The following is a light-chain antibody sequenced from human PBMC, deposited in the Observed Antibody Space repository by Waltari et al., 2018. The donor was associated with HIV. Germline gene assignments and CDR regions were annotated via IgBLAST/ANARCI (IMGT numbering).Light chain of an antibody. Sequence: QSALTQPPSVSGSPGQSVTIPCTGTRSDVGSYNRVSWYQQPPGTAPKLMIYEVNSRPSGVPVRFSGSKSGNTASLTISGLQAEDEADYYCSSYTSSTVVFGGGTKLTVL. CDR2: EVN. V-gene: IGLV2-18*02. CDR1: RSDVGSYNR. CDR3: SSYTSSTVV. J-gene: IGLJ2*01.